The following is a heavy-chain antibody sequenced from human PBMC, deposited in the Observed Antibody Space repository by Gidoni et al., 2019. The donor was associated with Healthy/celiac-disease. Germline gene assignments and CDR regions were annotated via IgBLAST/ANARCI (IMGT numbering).Heavy chain of an antibody. CDR3: AKEDGDDYSVSPPDY. D-gene: IGHD4-4*01. J-gene: IGHJ4*02. CDR1: GFTFRSYG. V-gene: IGHV3-30*18. CDR2: ISYDGSNK. Sequence: QVQLVESGGGVVQPGRSLRLSCAASGFTFRSYGMHWVRQAPGKGREWVAFISYDGSNKYYADSVKGRFTISRDNSKNTLYLQMNSLRAEDTAVYYCAKEDGDDYSVSPPDYWGQGTLVTVSS.